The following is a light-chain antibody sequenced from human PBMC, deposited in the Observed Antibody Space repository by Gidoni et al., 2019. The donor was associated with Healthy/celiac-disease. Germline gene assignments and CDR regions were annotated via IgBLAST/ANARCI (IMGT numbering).Light chain of an antibody. J-gene: IGKJ1*01. CDR1: QSISSY. CDR3: QQSYSTPQT. CDR2: AAS. V-gene: IGKV1-39*01. Sequence: DIQMTQSPSSLSASVGDRVTITCRASQSISSYLNWYQQKPGKAQKLLIYAASSVQSGVPSRFSGSGSGTDFTLTISSLQPEDFATYYCQQSYSTPQTFGQGTKVEIK.